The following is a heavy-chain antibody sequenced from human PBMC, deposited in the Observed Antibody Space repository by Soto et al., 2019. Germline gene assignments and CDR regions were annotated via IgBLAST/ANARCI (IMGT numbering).Heavy chain of an antibody. J-gene: IGHJ4*02. D-gene: IGHD1-1*01. CDR1: GFTFNIYA. V-gene: IGHV3-64D*08. CDR2: ISSNGNST. CDR3: VKVSLQRRVRYYFDY. Sequence: PGGSLRLSCSVSGFTFNIYAMHWVRQAPGSGLEYVSAISSNGNSTYYADSVKGRFTISRDNSKNTLYLHMSSLRPDDTAVYYYVKVSLQRRVRYYFDYWGQGALVTVSS.